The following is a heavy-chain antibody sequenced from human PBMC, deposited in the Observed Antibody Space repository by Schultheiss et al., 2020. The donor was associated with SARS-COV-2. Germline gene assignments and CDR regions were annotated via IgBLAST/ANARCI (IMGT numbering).Heavy chain of an antibody. Sequence: GGSLRLSCAASGFTFDDYAMHWVRQAPGKGLEWVSGISWNSGSIGYADSVKGRFTISRDNAKNSLYLQMNSLRAEDTAVYYCARIDYGGKRGSWDYWGQGTLVTVSS. CDR1: GFTFDDYA. CDR2: ISWNSGSI. CDR3: ARIDYGGKRGSWDY. J-gene: IGHJ4*02. V-gene: IGHV3-9*01. D-gene: IGHD4-23*01.